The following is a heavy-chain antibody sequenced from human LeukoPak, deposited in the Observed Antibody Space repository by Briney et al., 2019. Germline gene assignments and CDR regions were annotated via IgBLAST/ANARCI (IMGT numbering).Heavy chain of an antibody. CDR2: LLYTGST. V-gene: IGHV4-59*01. Sequence: SETLSLTCTVSGGSIISYFWSWIRQSPGKGLEWIGYLLYTGSTNYNPSLRSRVSMSVDTSQNQFSLNLNSVTAADTAIYYCLPGTGVLTPGITYNMDGWAKGTTVIVSS. CDR3: LPGTGVLTPGITYNMDG. J-gene: IGHJ6*03. D-gene: IGHD4-23*01. CDR1: GGSIISYF.